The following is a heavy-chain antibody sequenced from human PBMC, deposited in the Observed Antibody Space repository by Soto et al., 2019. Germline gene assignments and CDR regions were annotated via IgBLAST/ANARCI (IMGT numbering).Heavy chain of an antibody. CDR2: IKQDGSEK. D-gene: IGHD7-27*01. CDR3: ARDHRLAAQLGRFDY. J-gene: IGHJ4*02. V-gene: IGHV3-7*01. Sequence: GGSLRLSCAASGFTFSIYWMSWVRQAPGKGLGWVANIKQDGSEKYYVDSVKGRFTISRDNAKNSLYLQMNSLRAEDTAVYYCARDHRLAAQLGRFDYWGQGTLVTVSS. CDR1: GFTFSIYW.